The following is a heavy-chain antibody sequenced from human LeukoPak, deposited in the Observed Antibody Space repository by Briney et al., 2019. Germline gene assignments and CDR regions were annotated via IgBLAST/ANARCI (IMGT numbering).Heavy chain of an antibody. CDR3: ARVSLRRNYYYYYGMDV. CDR2: IIPIFGTA. V-gene: IGHV1-69*13. J-gene: IGHJ6*02. D-gene: IGHD3-16*01. Sequence: ASVKVSCKAPGGTFSSYAISWVRQAPGQGLEWMGGIIPIFGTANYAQKFQGRVTITADESTSTAYMELSSLRSEDTAVYYCARVSLRRNYYYYYGMDVWGQGTTVTVSS. CDR1: GGTFSSYA.